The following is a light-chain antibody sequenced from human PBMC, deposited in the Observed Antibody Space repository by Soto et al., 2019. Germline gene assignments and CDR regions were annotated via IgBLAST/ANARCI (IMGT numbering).Light chain of an antibody. CDR3: CSYAGSRSWV. J-gene: IGLJ3*02. CDR1: SSDVGSYNL. Sequence: QSVLTQPASVSGSPGQSITISCTGSSSDVGSYNLVSWYQQHPGKAPKLIIYEDTKRPSGLNNRFSGAKSGNTASLTISGLQAEDEADYYCCSYAGSRSWVFGGGTKLTVL. V-gene: IGLV2-23*01. CDR2: EDT.